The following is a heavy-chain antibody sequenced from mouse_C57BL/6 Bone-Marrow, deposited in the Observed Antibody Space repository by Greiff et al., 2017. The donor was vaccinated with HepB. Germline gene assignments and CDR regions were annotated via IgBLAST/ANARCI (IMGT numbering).Heavy chain of an antibody. D-gene: IGHD3-3*01. CDR1: GYTFTSYW. CDR2: IYPGSGST. V-gene: IGHV1-55*01. J-gene: IGHJ4*01. CDR3: ASKGTRKEAMDY. Sequence: QVQLQQPGAELVKPGASVKMSCKASGYTFTSYWITWVKQRPGQGLEWIGDIYPGSGSTNYNEKFKSKATLTVDTSSSTAYMQLSSLTSEDSAVYCCASKGTRKEAMDYWGQGTSVTVSS.